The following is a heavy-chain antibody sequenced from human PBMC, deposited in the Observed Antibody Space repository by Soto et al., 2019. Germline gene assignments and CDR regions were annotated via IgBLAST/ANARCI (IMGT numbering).Heavy chain of an antibody. Sequence: SETVSRPCAVYGGSFSGYYWSWIRQPPGKGLEWIGEINHSGSTNYNPSLKSRVTISVDTSNNQFSLKLSSVTDADTAGYYCARGGGYSYPYYYYYGMDVWGQGTTVTVSS. CDR3: ARGGGYSYPYYYYYGMDV. J-gene: IGHJ6*02. CDR2: INHSGST. V-gene: IGHV4-34*01. D-gene: IGHD5-18*01. CDR1: GGSFSGYY.